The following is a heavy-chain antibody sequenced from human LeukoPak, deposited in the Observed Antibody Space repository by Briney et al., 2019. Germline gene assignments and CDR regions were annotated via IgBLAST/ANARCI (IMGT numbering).Heavy chain of an antibody. V-gene: IGHV4-38-2*02. D-gene: IGHD6-19*01. CDR2: IYHSGST. Sequence: SETLSLTCTVSGGSISSYYWGWIRQPPGKGLEWIGSIYHSGSTYYNPSLKSRVTISVDTSKNQFSLKLSSVTAADTAVYYCARAFKSSGWPFDYWGQGTLVTVSS. J-gene: IGHJ4*02. CDR3: ARAFKSSGWPFDY. CDR1: GGSISSYY.